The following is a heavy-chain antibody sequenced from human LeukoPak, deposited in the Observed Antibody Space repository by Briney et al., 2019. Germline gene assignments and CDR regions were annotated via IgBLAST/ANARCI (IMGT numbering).Heavy chain of an antibody. CDR3: ATLGTAMVWGTVDDAFDI. V-gene: IGHV4-59*01. Sequence: PSETLSLTCTVSGGSISSYYWSWIRQPPGKGLEWIGYIYYSGSTNYNPSLKSRVTISVDTSKNQFSLKLSSVTAADTAVYYCATLGTAMVWGTVDDAFDIWGQGTMVTVSS. D-gene: IGHD5-18*01. J-gene: IGHJ3*02. CDR2: IYYSGST. CDR1: GGSISSYY.